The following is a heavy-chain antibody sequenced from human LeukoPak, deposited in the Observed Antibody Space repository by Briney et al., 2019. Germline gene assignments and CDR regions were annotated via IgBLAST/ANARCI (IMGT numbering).Heavy chain of an antibody. V-gene: IGHV3-30-3*01. CDR1: GFTFSSYA. J-gene: IGHJ4*02. CDR2: ISYDGSNK. Sequence: PGRSLRLSCAASGFTFSSYAMHWVRQAPGKGLEWVAAISYDGSNKYYADSVKGRFTISRDNSKNTLYLQMNSLRAEDTAVYYCSALKRITMIVVRDYWGQGTLVTVSS. CDR3: SALKRITMIVVRDY. D-gene: IGHD3-22*01.